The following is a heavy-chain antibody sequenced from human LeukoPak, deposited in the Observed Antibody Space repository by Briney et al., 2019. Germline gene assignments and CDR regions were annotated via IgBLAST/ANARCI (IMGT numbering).Heavy chain of an antibody. CDR1: GFTFSSYG. CDR3: AKDGYCSSTSCFDY. J-gene: IGHJ4*02. Sequence: AGGSLRLSCAASGFTFSSYGMHWVRQAPGKGLEWVAVISYDGSNKYYADSVKGRFNISRDNSKNTLYLQMNSLRAEDTAVYYCAKDGYCSSTSCFDYWGQGTLVTVSS. D-gene: IGHD2-2*03. V-gene: IGHV3-30*18. CDR2: ISYDGSNK.